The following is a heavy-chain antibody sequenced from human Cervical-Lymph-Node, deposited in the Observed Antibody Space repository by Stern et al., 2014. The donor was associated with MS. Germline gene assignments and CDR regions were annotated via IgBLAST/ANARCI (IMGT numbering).Heavy chain of an antibody. V-gene: IGHV4-61*02. J-gene: IGHJ6*02. CDR2: IYNSGAT. Sequence: VQLVESGPGLVKPSQTLSLTCTVSGASISSGTYYWSWIRQPAGKGLEWIGRIYNSGATNYNPSLKSRVTISLDTSKNLFSPKRPSVTAADTAVYYCARDDALGPTRYHYAMDVWGQGTTVTVSS. CDR3: ARDDALGPTRYHYAMDV. D-gene: IGHD1-26*01. CDR1: GASISSGTYY.